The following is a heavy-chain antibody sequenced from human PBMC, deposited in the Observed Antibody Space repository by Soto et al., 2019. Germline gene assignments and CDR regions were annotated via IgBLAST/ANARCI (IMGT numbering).Heavy chain of an antibody. CDR2: ISYDGSNK. CDR3: ARVFRVGYSSSSANDY. V-gene: IGHV3-30-3*01. CDR1: GFTFSSYA. D-gene: IGHD6-6*01. J-gene: IGHJ4*02. Sequence: PGGSLRLSCAASGFTFSSYAMHWVRQAPGKGLEWVAVISYDGSNKYYADSVKGRFTISRDNSKNTLYLQMNSLRAEDTAVYYCARVFRVGYSSSSANDYWGQGTLVTVSS.